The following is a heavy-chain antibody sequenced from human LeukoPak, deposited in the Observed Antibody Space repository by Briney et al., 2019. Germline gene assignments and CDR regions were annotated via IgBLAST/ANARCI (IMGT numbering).Heavy chain of an antibody. V-gene: IGHV4-59*01. Sequence: SETLFLTCTVSGGSISSYYWSWIRQPPGKGLEWIGYIYYSGSTNYNPSLKSRVTISVDTSKNQFSLKLSSVTAADTAVYYCAGSGYYYDGSGLDYWGQGTLVTVSS. D-gene: IGHD3-22*01. J-gene: IGHJ4*02. CDR1: GGSISSYY. CDR2: IYYSGST. CDR3: AGSGYYYDGSGLDY.